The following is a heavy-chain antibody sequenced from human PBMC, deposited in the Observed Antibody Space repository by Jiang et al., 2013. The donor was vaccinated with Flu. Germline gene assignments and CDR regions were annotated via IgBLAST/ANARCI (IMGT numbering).Heavy chain of an antibody. CDR2: IYPGDSDT. Sequence: SGYSFTSYWIGWVRQMPGKGLEWMGIIYPGDSDTRYSPSFQGQVTISADKSISTAYLQWSSLKASDTAMYYCARRYCSGGSCYFDAFDIWGQGTMVTVSS. D-gene: IGHD2-15*01. CDR3: ARRYCSGGSCYFDAFDI. CDR1: GYSFTSYW. J-gene: IGHJ3*02. V-gene: IGHV5-51*01.